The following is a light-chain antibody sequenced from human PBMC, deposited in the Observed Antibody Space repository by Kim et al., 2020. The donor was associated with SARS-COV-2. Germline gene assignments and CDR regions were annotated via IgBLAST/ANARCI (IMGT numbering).Light chain of an antibody. Sequence: DIQMTQSPSTLSASAGDRVNITCRASQNISDWLAWYQQKSGKAPNLLIYKTSTLESGVPSRFSGSGSGTEFTLTISSLQPEDFATYYCHQYYSFPCTFGQGTKVDIK. CDR2: KTS. J-gene: IGKJ2*02. CDR3: HQYYSFPCT. V-gene: IGKV1-5*03. CDR1: QNISDW.